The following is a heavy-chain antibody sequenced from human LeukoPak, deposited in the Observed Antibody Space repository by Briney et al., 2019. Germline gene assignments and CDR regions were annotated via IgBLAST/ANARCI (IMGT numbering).Heavy chain of an antibody. J-gene: IGHJ5*02. D-gene: IGHD6-19*01. V-gene: IGHV4-59*11. Sequence: SETLSLTCTVSGGSISSHYWSWIRQPPGKGLEWIGYIYYGGSTNYNPSLKSRVTISVDTSKNQFSLKLSSVTAADTAVYYCASQTSLYSSGWYVRSSGWFDPWGQGTLVTVSS. CDR2: IYYGGST. CDR1: GGSISSHY. CDR3: ASQTSLYSSGWYVRSSGWFDP.